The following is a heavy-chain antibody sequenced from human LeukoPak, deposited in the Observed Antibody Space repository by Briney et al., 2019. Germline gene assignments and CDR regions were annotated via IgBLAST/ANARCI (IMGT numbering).Heavy chain of an antibody. D-gene: IGHD2/OR15-2a*01. CDR2: ISGSGTYI. Sequence: SGGSLRLSCAASGFTFTSFTMNWVRQAPGKGPEWISSISGSGTYIYYADSVKGRFTISRDNADNSLSLHLSSLRPEDAAVYYCAEGTTAWGQGTLVTVSS. V-gene: IGHV3-21*01. J-gene: IGHJ5*02. CDR1: GFTFTSFT. CDR3: AEGTTA.